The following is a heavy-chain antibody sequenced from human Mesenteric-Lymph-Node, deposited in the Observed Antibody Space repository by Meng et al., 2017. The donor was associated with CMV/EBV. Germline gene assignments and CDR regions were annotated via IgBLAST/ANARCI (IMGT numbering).Heavy chain of an antibody. CDR1: GFTFSSYS. CDR2: ISSSSSYI. D-gene: IGHD5-18*01. J-gene: IGHJ5*02. Sequence: GESLKISCAASGFTFSSYSMNWVRQAPGKGLEWVSSISSSSSYIYYADSVKGRFTISRDNAKNSLFLQMNSLRVEDTAVYYCTRDTPSYSYGAWGQGTLVTVSS. CDR3: TRDTPSYSYGA. V-gene: IGHV3-21*06.